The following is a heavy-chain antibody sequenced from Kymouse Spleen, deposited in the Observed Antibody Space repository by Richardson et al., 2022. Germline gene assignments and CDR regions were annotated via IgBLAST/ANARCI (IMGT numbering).Heavy chain of an antibody. D-gene: IGHD1-26*01,IGHD6-6*01. J-gene: IGHJ2*01. V-gene: IGHV3-74*01. Sequence: EVQLVESGGGLVQPGGSLRLSCAASGFTFSSYWMHWVRQAPGKGLVWVSRINSDGSSTSYADSVKGRFTISRDNAKNTLYLQMNSLRAEDTAVYYCARDRHSSSSEYSGSDWYFDLWGRGTLVTVSS. CDR3: ARDRHSSSSEYSGSDWYFDL. CDR1: GFTFSSYW. CDR2: INSDGSST.